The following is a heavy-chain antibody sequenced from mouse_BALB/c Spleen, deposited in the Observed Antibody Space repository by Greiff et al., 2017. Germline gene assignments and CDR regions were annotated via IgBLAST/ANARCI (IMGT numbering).Heavy chain of an antibody. V-gene: IGHV1-5*01. Sequence: VQLKESGTVLARPGASVKMSCKASGYTFTSYWMHWVKQRPGQGLEWIGAIYPGNSDTSYNQKFKGKAKLTAVTSTSTAYMELSSLTNEDSAVYYCTRSYGNYLAWFAYWGQGTLVTVSA. CDR1: GYTFTSYW. J-gene: IGHJ3*01. CDR3: TRSYGNYLAWFAY. D-gene: IGHD2-1*01. CDR2: IYPGNSDT.